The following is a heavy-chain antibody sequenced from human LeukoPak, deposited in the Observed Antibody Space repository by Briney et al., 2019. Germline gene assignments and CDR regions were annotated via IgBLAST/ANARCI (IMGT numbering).Heavy chain of an antibody. V-gene: IGHV3-49*04. Sequence: PGGSLRLSCTGSGFTFGDHAMSWVRQAPGKGLEWVGFIRSKAYGGTTEYAASVKGRFTISRDDSKSIAYLQMNSLKTEDTAVYYRTRDRYSSSPHYFDYWGQGTLVTVSS. CDR3: TRDRYSSSPHYFDY. D-gene: IGHD6-13*01. J-gene: IGHJ4*02. CDR2: IRSKAYGGTT. CDR1: GFTFGDHA.